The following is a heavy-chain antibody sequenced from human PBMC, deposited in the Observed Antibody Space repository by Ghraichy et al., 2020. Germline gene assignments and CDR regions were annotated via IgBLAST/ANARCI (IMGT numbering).Heavy chain of an antibody. CDR2: IYYSGST. CDR1: GGSISSSSYY. V-gene: IGHV4-39*01. Sequence: SETLSLTCTVSGGSISSSSYYWGWIRQPPGKGLEWIGSIYYSGSTYYNPSLKSRVTISVDTSKNQFSLKLSSVTAADTAVYYCARLSQVGYSGYDWDYWGQGTLVIV. J-gene: IGHJ4*02. CDR3: ARLSQVGYSGYDWDY. D-gene: IGHD5-12*01.